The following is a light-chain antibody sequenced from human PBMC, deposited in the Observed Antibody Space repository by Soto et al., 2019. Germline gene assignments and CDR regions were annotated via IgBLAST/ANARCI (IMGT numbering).Light chain of an antibody. CDR1: QSVGHN. V-gene: IGKV3-15*01. CDR2: GAS. Sequence: EIVMTQSPATLSVSPGEGATLSCRASQSVGHNLAWYHQKPGQAPRLLIYGASTRATGIPDRFSGSGSGTDFTLTISRLEPEDFAVYYCHHRGTFGQGTRLEI. CDR3: HHRGT. J-gene: IGKJ5*01.